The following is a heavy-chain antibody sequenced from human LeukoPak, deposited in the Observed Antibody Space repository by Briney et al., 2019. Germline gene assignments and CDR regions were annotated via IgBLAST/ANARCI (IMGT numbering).Heavy chain of an antibody. Sequence: ASVKVSCKASGYTFTNYYVHWVRQAPGQGLEWMGVINPSGGSTNYAQRFQGRVAMTRDTSTSTVYMELSSLRSDDTAVYYCAKTIADGRFDPWGQGTLVTVSS. CDR1: GYTFTNYY. CDR2: INPSGGST. D-gene: IGHD6-13*01. V-gene: IGHV1-46*01. J-gene: IGHJ5*02. CDR3: AKTIADGRFDP.